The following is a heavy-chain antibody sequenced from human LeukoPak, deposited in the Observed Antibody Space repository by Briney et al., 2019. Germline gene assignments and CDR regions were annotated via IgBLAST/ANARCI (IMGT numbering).Heavy chain of an antibody. CDR3: AKDPLLRRSTVTTGYFHH. Sequence: GGSLRLSCAASGFTFDDHAMHWVRQAPGKGLEWVSGISWNSGSIGYADSVKGRFTISRDNAKNSLYLRMNSLRAEDTALYYCAKDPLLRRSTVTTGYFHHWGQGTLVTLSS. CDR1: GFTFDDHA. V-gene: IGHV3-9*01. J-gene: IGHJ1*01. CDR2: ISWNSGSI. D-gene: IGHD4-17*01.